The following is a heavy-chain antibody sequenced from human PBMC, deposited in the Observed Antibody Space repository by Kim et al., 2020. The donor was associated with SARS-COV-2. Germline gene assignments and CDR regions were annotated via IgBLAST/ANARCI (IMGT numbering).Heavy chain of an antibody. CDR2: MSSSGSTI. J-gene: IGHJ6*03. D-gene: IGHD2-2*01. Sequence: GGSLRLSCAASGFTFSIYEMNWVRQAPGKGLEWVSYMSSSGSTIYYADSLKGRFTISRDNAKNSLYLQMNSLRAEDTAVYYCARVRSEYCSSTSCPGGLYYYYYMDVWGKGTTVTVSS. CDR3: ARVRSEYCSSTSCPGGLYYYYYMDV. V-gene: IGHV3-48*03. CDR1: GFTFSIYE.